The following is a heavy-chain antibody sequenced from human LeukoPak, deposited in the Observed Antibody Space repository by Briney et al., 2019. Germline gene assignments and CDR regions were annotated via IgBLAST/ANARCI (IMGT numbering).Heavy chain of an antibody. CDR2: IYTSGST. CDR1: GGSISSYY. V-gene: IGHV4-4*07. Sequence: SETLSLTCTVSGGSISSYYWSWIRQPAGKGLEWIGRIYTSGSTNCNPSLKSRVTMSVDTSKNQFSLKLSSVTAADTAVYYCARGRLWFGELSVAFDIWGQGTMVTVSS. J-gene: IGHJ3*02. CDR3: ARGRLWFGELSVAFDI. D-gene: IGHD3-10*01.